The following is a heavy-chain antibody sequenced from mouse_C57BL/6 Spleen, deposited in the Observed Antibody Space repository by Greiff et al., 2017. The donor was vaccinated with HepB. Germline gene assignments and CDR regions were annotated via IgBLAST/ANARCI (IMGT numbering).Heavy chain of an antibody. V-gene: IGHV1-15*01. CDR1: GYTFTDYE. D-gene: IGHD1-1*01. CDR2: IDPETGGT. CDR3: TRDTTVVATRYYAMDY. J-gene: IGHJ4*01. Sequence: SGAELVRPGASVTLSCKASGYTFTDYEMHWVKQTPVHGLEWIGAIDPETGGTAYNQKFKGKAILTADKSSSTAYMELRSLTSEDSAVYYCTRDTTVVATRYYAMDYWGQGTSVTVSS.